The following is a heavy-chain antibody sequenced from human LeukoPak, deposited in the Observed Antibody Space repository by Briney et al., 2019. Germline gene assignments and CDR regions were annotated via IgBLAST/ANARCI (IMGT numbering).Heavy chain of an antibody. J-gene: IGHJ4*02. CDR1: GGPISSYY. Sequence: SETLSLTCTVSGGPISSYYWSWIRQPPGKGLEWIGYIYYSGSTNYNPSLKSRVTISVDTSKNQFSLKLSSVTAADTAVYYCAREAAAGTVDYWGQGTLVTVSS. CDR2: IYYSGST. D-gene: IGHD6-13*01. CDR3: AREAAAGTVDY. V-gene: IGHV4-59*01.